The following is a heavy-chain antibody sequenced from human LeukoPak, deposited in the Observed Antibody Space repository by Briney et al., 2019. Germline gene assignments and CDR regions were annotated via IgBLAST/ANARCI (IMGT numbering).Heavy chain of an antibody. D-gene: IGHD6-19*01. J-gene: IGHJ4*02. CDR3: AREGPRGSDWYVDY. CDR2: IYYSGST. V-gene: IGHV4-59*01. Sequence: SETLSLTCTVSGGSISSYYWSWIRQPPGKGLEWIGYIYYSGSTNYNPSLKSRVTISVDTSKNQFSLKLSSVTAADTAVYYCAREGPRGSDWYVDYWGQGTLVTVSS. CDR1: GGSISSYY.